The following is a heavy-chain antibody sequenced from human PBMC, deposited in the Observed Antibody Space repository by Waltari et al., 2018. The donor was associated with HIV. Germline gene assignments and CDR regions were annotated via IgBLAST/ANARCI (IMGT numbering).Heavy chain of an antibody. D-gene: IGHD3-10*01. CDR3: AKGLSVYYGSGSYPADD. CDR2: SGSGRGSP. CDR1: GFTFSSYA. Sequence: EVQLLESGGGLVQPGGSLSLSCAASGFTFSSYAMRWVRQAPGKVLEGVSASGSGRGSPYHADSVKGRFKVSRDNSKNTLYLQRNGLRVEDTAGYYCAKGLSVYYGSGSYPADDWGQGTLVTVAS. V-gene: IGHV3-23*01. J-gene: IGHJ4*02.